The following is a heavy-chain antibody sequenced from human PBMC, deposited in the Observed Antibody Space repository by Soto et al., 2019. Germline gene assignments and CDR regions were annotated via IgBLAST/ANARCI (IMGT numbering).Heavy chain of an antibody. CDR1: GDSVSSNSAA. CDR2: TYYRSKWYN. Sequence: SLTLSLTCAISGDSVSSNSAAWNLIRQSPSRGLEWLGRTYYRSKWYNDYAVSVKSRITINPDTSKNQFSLQLNSVTPEDTAVYYCARLRSFSYAHFDYWGQGTLVTVSS. J-gene: IGHJ4*02. D-gene: IGHD5-18*01. CDR3: ARLRSFSYAHFDY. V-gene: IGHV6-1*01.